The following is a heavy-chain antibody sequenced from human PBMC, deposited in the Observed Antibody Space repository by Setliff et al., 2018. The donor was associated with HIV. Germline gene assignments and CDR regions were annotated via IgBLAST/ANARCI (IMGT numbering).Heavy chain of an antibody. D-gene: IGHD5-18*01. CDR2: FDPEDGET. J-gene: IGHJ3*02. CDR3: ATVRYGPGYSYNQDAFDI. CDR1: GYTLTELS. Sequence: ASVKVSCKVSGYTLTELSRHWARQAPGKGLEWMGGFDPEDGETIYAQKFQGRVTMTEDTSTDTAHMELSSLRSEDTAVYYCATVRYGPGYSYNQDAFDIWGQGTMVTVSS. V-gene: IGHV1-24*01.